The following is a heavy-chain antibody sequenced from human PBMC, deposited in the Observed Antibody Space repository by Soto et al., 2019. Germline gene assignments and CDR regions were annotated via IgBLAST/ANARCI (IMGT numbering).Heavy chain of an antibody. CDR1: GFTFSIYV. D-gene: IGHD3-16*02. V-gene: IGHV3-30*03. Sequence: QVQLAESGGGVVQPGRSLGLSCAASGFTFSIYVMHWVRQAPGKGLEWVALISYDGNKKYYIDSVKGRFTISRDNSKNTLNLQMNSLRADYTAVYYRARSRVGGVIVRGYNYGMDVWGQGTTVTVPS. CDR3: ARSRVGGVIVRGYNYGMDV. J-gene: IGHJ6*02. CDR2: ISYDGNKK.